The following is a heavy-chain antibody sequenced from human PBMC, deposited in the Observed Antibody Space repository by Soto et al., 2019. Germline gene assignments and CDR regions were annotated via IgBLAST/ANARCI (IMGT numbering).Heavy chain of an antibody. CDR2: ISYDGSNK. CDR1: GFTFSSYG. J-gene: IGHJ6*02. V-gene: IGHV3-30*18. CDR3: AKDLRMVRGVTSPYYYYYGMDV. D-gene: IGHD3-10*01. Sequence: PGGSLRLSCAASGFTFSSYGMHWVRQAPGKGLEWVAVISYDGSNKYYADSVKGRFTISRDNSKNTLYLQMNSLRAEDTAVYYCAKDLRMVRGVTSPYYYYYGMDVWGQGTTVTVSS.